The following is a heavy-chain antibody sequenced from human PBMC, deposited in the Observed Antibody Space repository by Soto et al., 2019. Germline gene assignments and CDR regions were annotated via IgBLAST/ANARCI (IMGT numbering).Heavy chain of an antibody. Sequence: ASVKVSCKASGYTFNNYDIHWVRQAPGHGLEWMGWMNPNSGNTGYAQNFRGRVTMTQNTAIGKAYMELSSLRSDDTATYYCTRAYGAETFDFWGQGTRATVSS. V-gene: IGHV1-8*02. CDR3: TRAYGAETFDF. J-gene: IGHJ5*01. CDR1: GYTFNNYD. CDR2: MNPNSGNT. D-gene: IGHD3-10*01.